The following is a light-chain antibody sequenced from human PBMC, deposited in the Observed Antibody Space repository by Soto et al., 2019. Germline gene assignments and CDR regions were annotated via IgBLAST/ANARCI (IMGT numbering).Light chain of an antibody. Sequence: QSALTQPASVSGSPGQSITISCTGTSGDVGGYNNVSWYQQHPGKAPKLMIYDVSNRPSGVSNRFSGSKSGNTASLTISGLQAEDEADYYCSSYTSSSFYVFGTGTKLTVL. CDR3: SSYTSSSFYV. V-gene: IGLV2-14*01. CDR1: SGDVGGYNN. CDR2: DVS. J-gene: IGLJ1*01.